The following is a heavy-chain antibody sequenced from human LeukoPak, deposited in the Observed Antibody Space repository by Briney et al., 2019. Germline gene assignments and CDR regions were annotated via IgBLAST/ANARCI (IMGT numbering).Heavy chain of an antibody. CDR1: GGTFSSYA. V-gene: IGHV1-2*06. CDR2: INPNSGGT. Sequence: ASVKVSCKASGGTFSSYAISWVRQAPGQGLEWMGRINPNSGGTNYAQKFQGRVTMTRDTSISTAYMELSRLRSDDTAVYYCAIWGGPYGSGSYFVDIWGQGTMVTVSS. J-gene: IGHJ3*02. D-gene: IGHD3-10*01. CDR3: AIWGGPYGSGSYFVDI.